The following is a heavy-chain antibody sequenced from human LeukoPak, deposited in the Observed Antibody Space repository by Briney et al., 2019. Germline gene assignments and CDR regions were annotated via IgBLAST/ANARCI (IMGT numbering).Heavy chain of an antibody. CDR1: GFTVSSNY. CDR2: IYGGGNI. V-gene: IGHV3-53*01. J-gene: IGHJ6*02. Sequence: GGSLRLSCAASGFTVSSNYMNWVRQAPGKGLEWVSVIYGGGNIYYADSVKGRFTISKDNSKNTVYLQMSSLRVDDTAVYYCAKAASSSWPSYYYGMDVWGQGTTVTVSS. D-gene: IGHD6-13*01. CDR3: AKAASSSWPSYYYGMDV.